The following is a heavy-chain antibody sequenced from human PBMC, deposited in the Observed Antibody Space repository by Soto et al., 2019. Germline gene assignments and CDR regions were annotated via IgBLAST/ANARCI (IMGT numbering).Heavy chain of an antibody. CDR2: INHGGST. D-gene: IGHD2-2*01. J-gene: IGHJ5*02. Sequence: PSETLSLTCAVYGGSFSGYYWSWIRQPPGKGLEWIGEINHGGSTNYNPSLKSRVTISVDTSKNQFSLKLSSVPAADTAVHYCVREGGCCSSTSCYGWWFDPWGQGTLVTVSP. V-gene: IGHV4-34*01. CDR1: GGSFSGYY. CDR3: VREGGCCSSTSCYGWWFDP.